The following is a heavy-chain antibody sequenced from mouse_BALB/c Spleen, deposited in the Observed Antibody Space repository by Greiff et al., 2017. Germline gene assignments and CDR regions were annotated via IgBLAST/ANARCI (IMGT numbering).Heavy chain of an antibody. CDR2: ISSGGST. J-gene: IGHJ4*01. V-gene: IGHV5-6-5*01. D-gene: IGHD2-3*01. CDR3: AREDDGYYLYAMDY. CDR1: GFTFSSYA. Sequence: DVKLVESGGGLVKPGGSLKLSCAASGFTFSSYAMSWVRQTPEKRLEWVASISSGGSTYYPDSVKGRFTISRDNARNILYLQMSSLRSEDTAMYYCAREDDGYYLYAMDYWGQGTSVTVSS.